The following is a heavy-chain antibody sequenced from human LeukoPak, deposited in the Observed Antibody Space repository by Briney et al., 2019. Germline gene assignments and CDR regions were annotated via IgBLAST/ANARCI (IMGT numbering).Heavy chain of an antibody. CDR2: IWYDGSDK. J-gene: IGHJ6*02. CDR3: ARGHYYGSGSSTYYYYGMDV. Sequence: GGSLRLSCAASGFTFSSYGMHWVRQAPGKGLEGVAVIWYDGSDKYYADSVKGRFTISRDNAKNSLYLQMNSLRAEDTAVYYCARGHYYGSGSSTYYYYGMDVWGQGTTVTVSS. CDR1: GFTFSSYG. D-gene: IGHD3-10*01. V-gene: IGHV3-33*01.